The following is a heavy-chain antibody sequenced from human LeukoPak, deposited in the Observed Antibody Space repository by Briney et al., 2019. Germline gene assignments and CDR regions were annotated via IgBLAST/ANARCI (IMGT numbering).Heavy chain of an antibody. J-gene: IGHJ4*02. CDR2: ISSSSSYI. CDR1: GFTFSSYS. V-gene: IGHV3-21*01. CDR3: ARSLLFGVVIGPISEFDY. D-gene: IGHD3-3*01. Sequence: GGSLRLSCAASGFTFSSYSMNWVRQAPGKGLEWVSSISSSSSYIYYADSVKGRFTISRDNAKNSLYLQMNSLRAEDTAVYYCARSLLFGVVIGPISEFDYWGQGTLVTVSS.